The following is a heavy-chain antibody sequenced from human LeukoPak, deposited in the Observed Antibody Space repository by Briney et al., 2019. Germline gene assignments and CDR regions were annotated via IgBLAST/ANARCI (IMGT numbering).Heavy chain of an antibody. CDR3: ARESPYYDSSGYYLH. Sequence: GASVKVSCKASGGTFSSYAISWVRQAPGQGLEWMGRIIPIFSTANYAQKFQGRVTITTDESTSTAYMELSSLRSEDTAVYYCARESPYYDSSGYYLHWGQGTLVTVSS. J-gene: IGHJ4*02. D-gene: IGHD3-22*01. CDR2: IIPIFSTA. CDR1: GGTFSSYA. V-gene: IGHV1-69*05.